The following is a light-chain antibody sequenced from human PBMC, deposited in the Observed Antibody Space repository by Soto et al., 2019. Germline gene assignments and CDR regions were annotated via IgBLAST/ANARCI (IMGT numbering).Light chain of an antibody. CDR1: QSVSTS. Sequence: EVVMTQSPATLSVFPVERVTLSCRASQSVSTSLAWYQQKPGQAPRLLIYSASTRATGVPARFSGSGSGTDFTLTISGLESEDFAVYYCQQYINGYTFGQGTKLEIK. J-gene: IGKJ2*01. CDR3: QQYINGYT. CDR2: SAS. V-gene: IGKV3-15*01.